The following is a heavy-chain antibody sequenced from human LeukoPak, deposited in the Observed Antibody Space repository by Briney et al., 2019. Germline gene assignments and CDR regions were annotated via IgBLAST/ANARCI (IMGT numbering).Heavy chain of an antibody. V-gene: IGHV4-59*01. CDR3: ARRGYGYDDY. CDR2: IYYSGST. CDR1: GGSISTYY. D-gene: IGHD5-18*01. Sequence: PSETLSLTCTVSGGSISTYYWSWIRQPPGKGLEWIGYIYYSGSTNYNPSLKSQVTMSVDTSKNQFSLKMSSVTAADTAVYYCARRGYGYDDYWGQGTLVTVSS. J-gene: IGHJ4*02.